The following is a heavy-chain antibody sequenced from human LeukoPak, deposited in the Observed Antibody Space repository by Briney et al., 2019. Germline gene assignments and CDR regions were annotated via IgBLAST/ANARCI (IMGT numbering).Heavy chain of an antibody. Sequence: GGSLRLSCAASGFTFSSYGMHWVRQAPGKGLEWVAFIRYDGSNKYYADSVKGRFTISRDNSKNTLYLQMNSLRAEDTAVYYCARDDGSYSRSPGFDNWGQGTLVTVSS. CDR3: ARDDGSYSRSPGFDN. J-gene: IGHJ4*02. CDR1: GFTFSSYG. CDR2: IRYDGSNK. D-gene: IGHD1-26*01. V-gene: IGHV3-30*02.